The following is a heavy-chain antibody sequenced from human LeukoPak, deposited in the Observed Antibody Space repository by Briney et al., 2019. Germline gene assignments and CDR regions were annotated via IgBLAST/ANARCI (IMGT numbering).Heavy chain of an antibody. CDR3: ARDSRSLVPAAINGDY. J-gene: IGHJ4*02. V-gene: IGHV1-18*01. D-gene: IGHD2-2*02. CDR1: GYTFTSYD. Sequence: ASVKVSCKASGYTFTSYDISWVRQAPGQGLEWMGWISAYNGNTNYAQKLQGRLTMTTDTSTRTAYMELRSLRSDDTAVYYCARDSRSLVPAAINGDYWGQGTLVTVSS. CDR2: ISAYNGNT.